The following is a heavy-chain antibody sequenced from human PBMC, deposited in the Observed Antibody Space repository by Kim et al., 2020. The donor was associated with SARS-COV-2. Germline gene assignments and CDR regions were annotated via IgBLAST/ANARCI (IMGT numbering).Heavy chain of an antibody. CDR1: GGSISSSSYY. J-gene: IGHJ6*02. CDR2: IYYSGST. Sequence: SETLSLTCTVSGGSISSSSYYWGWIRQPPGKGLEWIGSIYYSGSTYYNPSLKSRVTISVDTSKNQFSLKLSSVTAADTAVYYCVSLGYCSGGSCYEYYYYGMDVWGQGTTVTVSS. V-gene: IGHV4-39*01. D-gene: IGHD2-15*01. CDR3: VSLGYCSGGSCYEYYYYGMDV.